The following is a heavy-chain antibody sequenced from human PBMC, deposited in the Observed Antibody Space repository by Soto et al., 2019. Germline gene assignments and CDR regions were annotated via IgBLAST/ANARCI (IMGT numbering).Heavy chain of an antibody. CDR2: INQGGSEK. CDR1: VFTFSSHW. D-gene: IGHD2-15*01. Sequence: WWSLRLSCLVSVFTFSSHWMSWVRQAPGKGLEWVANINQGGSEKDYVDSVKGRFTISRDNARNSLYLQLNSVRAEDTAVYYCARDGVAAGLYLDLWGQGTLVTVSS. J-gene: IGHJ4*02. CDR3: ARDGVAAGLYLDL. V-gene: IGHV3-7*01.